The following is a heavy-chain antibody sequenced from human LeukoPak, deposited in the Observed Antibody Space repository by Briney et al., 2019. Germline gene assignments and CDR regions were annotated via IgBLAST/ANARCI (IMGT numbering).Heavy chain of an antibody. V-gene: IGHV4-59*08. CDR2: IYYSGNT. J-gene: IGHJ4*02. CDR3: ARRKAKTPNYFDY. Sequence: SETLSLTCTVSGDSINDYYWTWIRQPPGKGLEWIGYIYYSGNTNYNPSLKSQVTISLDTSKNQFSLKLTSVTAADTAMYYCARRKAKTPNYFDYWGQGALVTVSS. CDR1: GDSINDYY.